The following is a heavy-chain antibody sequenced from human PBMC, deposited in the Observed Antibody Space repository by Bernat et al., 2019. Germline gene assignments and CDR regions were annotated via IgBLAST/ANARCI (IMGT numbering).Heavy chain of an antibody. CDR1: GFTFSSYA. Sequence: QVQLVESGGGVVQPGRSLRLSCAASGFTFSSYAMLWVRQAPGKGLEWVAVISYDGSNKYYADSVKGRFTISRDNSKNTLYLQMNSLRAEDTAVYYCARDVRTIVVVTATPGDWGQGTLVTVSS. V-gene: IGHV3-30-3*01. D-gene: IGHD2-21*02. CDR3: ARDVRTIVVVTATPGD. CDR2: ISYDGSNK. J-gene: IGHJ4*02.